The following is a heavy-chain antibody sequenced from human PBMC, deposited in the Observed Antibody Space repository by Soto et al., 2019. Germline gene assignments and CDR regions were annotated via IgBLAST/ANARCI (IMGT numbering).Heavy chain of an antibody. CDR3: AKVKYDSSGYYRNFDY. V-gene: IGHV1-69*01. D-gene: IGHD3-22*01. CDR2: IIPRFGTA. J-gene: IGHJ4*02. CDR1: GGTFSSYA. Sequence: QVRLVQSGADVKKPGSSVKVSCKASGGTFSSYAISWVRQAPGQGLEWVGGIIPRFGTANYAQKFQGRVTITADESTSTAYMELSSLRSEDTAMYYCAKVKYDSSGYYRNFDYWGQGTLVTVSS.